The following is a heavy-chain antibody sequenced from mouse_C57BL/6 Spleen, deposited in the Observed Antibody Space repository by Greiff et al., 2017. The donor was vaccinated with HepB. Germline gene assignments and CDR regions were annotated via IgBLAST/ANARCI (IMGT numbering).Heavy chain of an antibody. D-gene: IGHD1-1*01. CDR2: ILPGSGST. CDR1: GYTFTGYW. V-gene: IGHV1-9*01. J-gene: IGHJ1*03. Sequence: VKLMESGAELMKPGASVKLSCKAPGYTFTGYWIEWVKQRPGHGLEWIGEILPGSGSTNYNEKFKGKATFTADTSSNTAYMQLSSLTTEDSAIYYCARGITTVVARYFDVWGTGTTVTVSS. CDR3: ARGITTVVARYFDV.